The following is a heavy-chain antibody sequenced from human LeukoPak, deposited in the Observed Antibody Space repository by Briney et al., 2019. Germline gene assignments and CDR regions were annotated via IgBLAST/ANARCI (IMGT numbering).Heavy chain of an antibody. D-gene: IGHD5-18*01. CDR1: GGSISSYY. CDR3: ARRGTQLWFSY. CDR2: LYYSGST. J-gene: IGHJ4*02. Sequence: SETLSLTCTVSGGSISSYYWTWIRQPPGKGLEWIGSLYYSGSTNYNPSLKSRVTISVDTSKNQFSLKLSSVTAADTAVYYCARRGTQLWFSYWGQGTLVTVSS. V-gene: IGHV4-59*12.